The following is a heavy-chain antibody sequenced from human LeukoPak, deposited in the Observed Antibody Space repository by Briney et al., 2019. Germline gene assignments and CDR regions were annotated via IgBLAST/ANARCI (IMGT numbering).Heavy chain of an antibody. V-gene: IGHV4-61*02. CDR1: GGSISSGSYY. D-gene: IGHD3-3*01. CDR3: ARDEIFGWFDP. J-gene: IGHJ5*02. CDR2: IYTSGST. Sequence: PSETLSLTCTVSGGSISSGSYYWSWIRQPAGKGLEWIVRIYTSGSTNYNPSLKSRVTISVHTSTNHFARQLSSLTAADTAVFYGARDEIFGWFDPWGQGTLVTVSS.